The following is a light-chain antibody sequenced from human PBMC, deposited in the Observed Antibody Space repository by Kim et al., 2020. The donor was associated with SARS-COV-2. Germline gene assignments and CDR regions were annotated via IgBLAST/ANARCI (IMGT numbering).Light chain of an antibody. Sequence: PGESATLSCRASQSVGSTYLAWYQQTPGQAPRLLIYGGSSRATGIPDRFSGSGSGTDFTLAISRLEPEDFAVYYCQQYLISPWTFGQGTKVDIK. V-gene: IGKV3-20*01. CDR2: GGS. J-gene: IGKJ1*01. CDR1: QSVGSTY. CDR3: QQYLISPWT.